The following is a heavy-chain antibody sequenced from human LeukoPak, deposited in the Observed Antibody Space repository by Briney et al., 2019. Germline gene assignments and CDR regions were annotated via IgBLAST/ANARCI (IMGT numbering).Heavy chain of an antibody. Sequence: SETLSLTCAVYGGSFSGYYRSWIRQPPGKGLEWIGEINHSGSTNYNPSLKSRVTISVDTSKNQFSLKLSSVTAADTAVYYCARGKTGSYNPSLDYWGQGTLVSVSS. V-gene: IGHV4-34*01. CDR1: GGSFSGYY. J-gene: IGHJ4*02. CDR3: ARGKTGSYNPSLDY. D-gene: IGHD1-26*01. CDR2: INHSGST.